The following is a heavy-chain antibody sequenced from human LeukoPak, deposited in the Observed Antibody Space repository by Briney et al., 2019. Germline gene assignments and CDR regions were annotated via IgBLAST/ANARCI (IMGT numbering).Heavy chain of an antibody. CDR3: AREGDYYDTSGTLDY. V-gene: IGHV4-39*02. CDR1: GGSVSSSSYY. J-gene: IGHJ4*02. D-gene: IGHD3-22*01. CDR2: IYYSGST. Sequence: SETLSLTCTVSGGSVSSSSYYWGWIRQPPGKGLEWIGSIYYSGSTYYNPSLKSRVTISVDTSKNQFSLKLSSVTAADTAVYYCAREGDYYDTSGTLDYWGQGTLVTVSS.